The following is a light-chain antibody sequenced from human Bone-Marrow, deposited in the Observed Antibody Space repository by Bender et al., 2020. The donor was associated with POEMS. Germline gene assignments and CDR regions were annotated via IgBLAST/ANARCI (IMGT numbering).Light chain of an antibody. CDR3: HSYDTSLSGSV. V-gene: IGLV1-44*01. CDR2: ADD. Sequence: QSVLTQPPSASGTPGQRVTISCSGGSIGRNPINWYQQLPGTAPRLVIYADDRRPSGVPNRFSASKSGSSAYLAISGLQSEDAADYYCHSYDTSLSGSVFGGGTKLTVL. J-gene: IGLJ2*01. CDR1: SIGRNP.